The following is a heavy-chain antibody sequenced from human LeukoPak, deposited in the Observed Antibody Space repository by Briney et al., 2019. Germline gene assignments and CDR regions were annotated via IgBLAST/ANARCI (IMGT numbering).Heavy chain of an antibody. CDR3: ARVPIRYNWNYYMMGFDY. CDR1: GGSFSGYY. Sequence: PSETLSLTCAVYGGSFSGYYWSWIRQPPGKGLEWIGEINHSGSTNYNPSLKSRVTISVDTSKNQFSLKLSSVTAADTAVYYCARVPIRYNWNYYMMGFDYWGRGTLVTVSS. J-gene: IGHJ4*02. D-gene: IGHD1-7*01. V-gene: IGHV4-34*01. CDR2: INHSGST.